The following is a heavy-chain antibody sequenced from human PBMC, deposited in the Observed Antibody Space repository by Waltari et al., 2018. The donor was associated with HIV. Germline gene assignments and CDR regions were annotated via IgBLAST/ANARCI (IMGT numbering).Heavy chain of an antibody. Sequence: QVQLQESGPGLVKPSETLSLTCSVSDYSITSGYYWGWCRQSPGRGLEWIGSISHSGTTVYSPSLKSRITLFRNTSKNQFFLKLTSATAADTAVYYCASTYYDLLEGWYFDFWGQGRLVTVSS. J-gene: IGHJ4*02. CDR1: DYSITSGYY. CDR3: ASTYYDLLEGWYFDF. V-gene: IGHV4-38-2*02. CDR2: ISHSGTT. D-gene: IGHD3-3*01.